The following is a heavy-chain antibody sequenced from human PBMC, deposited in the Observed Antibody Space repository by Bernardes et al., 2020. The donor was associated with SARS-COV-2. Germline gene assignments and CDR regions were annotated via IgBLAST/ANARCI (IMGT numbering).Heavy chain of an antibody. CDR2: ISAYNGNT. CDR3: ARDPRVVVPAAPHYGMDV. D-gene: IGHD2-2*01. V-gene: IGHV1-18*04. Sequence: ASVKVSCKASGYTFTSYGISWVRQAPGQGLEWMGWISAYNGNTNYAQKLQGRVTMTTDTSTSTAYMELRSLRSDDTAVYYCARDPRVVVPAAPHYGMDVWGQGTTVTVSS. J-gene: IGHJ6*02. CDR1: GYTFTSYG.